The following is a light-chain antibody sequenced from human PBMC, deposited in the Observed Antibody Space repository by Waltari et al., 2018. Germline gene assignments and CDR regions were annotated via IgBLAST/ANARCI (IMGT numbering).Light chain of an antibody. CDR1: QSISHY. J-gene: IGKJ3*01. V-gene: IGKV1-39*01. CDR3: KQTYSTQLT. CDR2: AAG. Sequence: DIQMTQSPSSLSASVGDRVTITCRASQSISHYFNWYQQKPGTTPKLLIYAAGSLESGVPARLSGIGSGTDFTLTISSLQPEDFATYYCKQTYSTQLTVCPGTKVDIK.